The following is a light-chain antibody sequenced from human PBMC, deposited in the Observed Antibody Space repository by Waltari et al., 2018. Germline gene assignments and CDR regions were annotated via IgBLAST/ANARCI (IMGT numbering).Light chain of an antibody. Sequence: DVQMTQSPSTLSASVGDSVTITCRASHSISNGVVWYQQRPGKAPTLLIYEASTLQNGVPSRFSGGGSGTDVTLTISSLLPDDFATYYCQQYSAYPTWTFGQGTKVEI. CDR2: EAS. J-gene: IGKJ1*01. CDR3: QQYSAYPTWT. V-gene: IGKV1-5*01. CDR1: HSISNG.